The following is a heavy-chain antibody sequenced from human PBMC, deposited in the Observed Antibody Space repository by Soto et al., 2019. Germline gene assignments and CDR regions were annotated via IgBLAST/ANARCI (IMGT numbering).Heavy chain of an antibody. D-gene: IGHD3-22*01. Sequence: GASVKVSCKASGYTFTSYDINCVRQATGQGLEWMGWMNPNSGNTGYAQKFQGRVTMTRNTSISTAYMELSSLRSEDTAVYYCARGNYYDSSGYYPRWVDPWGQGTLVTVSS. CDR1: GYTFTSYD. J-gene: IGHJ5*02. CDR2: MNPNSGNT. V-gene: IGHV1-8*01. CDR3: ARGNYYDSSGYYPRWVDP.